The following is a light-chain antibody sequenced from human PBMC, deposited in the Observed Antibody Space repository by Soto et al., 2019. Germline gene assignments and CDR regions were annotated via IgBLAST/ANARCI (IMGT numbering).Light chain of an antibody. Sequence: QSVLTQPASVSGSPGQSITISCTGTSSDVGSYNLVSWYQQHPGKAPKLMIYEVSKRPSGVSNRFSGFKSGNTASLTISGLQAEDEADYYCCSYAGSSTFVYVFGTGTKLTVL. CDR1: SSDVGSYNL. V-gene: IGLV2-23*02. CDR2: EVS. CDR3: CSYAGSSTFVYV. J-gene: IGLJ1*01.